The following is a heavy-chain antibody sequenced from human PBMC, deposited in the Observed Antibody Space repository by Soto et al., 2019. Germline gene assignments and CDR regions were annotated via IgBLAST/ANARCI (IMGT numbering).Heavy chain of an antibody. D-gene: IGHD4-17*01. Sequence: PGGSLGLSCAASGFTFQNYAMPWAPQPQGKGLEWVSSLLRSGSSAYYADSVRGRFTISSDTSANSLYLQMDNLRAEDTAIYYCAKDAISGDGIWLMDSWGQGTVVTVSS. J-gene: IGHJ5*02. V-gene: IGHV3-23*01. CDR2: LLRSGSSA. CDR3: AKDAISGDGIWLMDS. CDR1: GFTFQNYA.